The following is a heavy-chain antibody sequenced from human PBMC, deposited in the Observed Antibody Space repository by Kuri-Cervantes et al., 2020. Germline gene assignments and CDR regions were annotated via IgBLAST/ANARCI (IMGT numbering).Heavy chain of an antibody. CDR3: ARGRGSSWYYFQH. Sequence: SQTLSLTCAVYGGSFSGYYWSWIRQPPGKGLEWIGEINHSGSTNYNPSLKSRVTISVDMSKNQFSLKLSSVTAADTAVYYCARGRGSSWYYFQHWGQGTLVTVSS. V-gene: IGHV4-34*01. D-gene: IGHD6-13*01. J-gene: IGHJ1*01. CDR2: INHSGST. CDR1: GGSFSGYY.